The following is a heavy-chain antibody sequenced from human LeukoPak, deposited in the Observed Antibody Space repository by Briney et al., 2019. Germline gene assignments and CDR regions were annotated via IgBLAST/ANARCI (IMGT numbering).Heavy chain of an antibody. V-gene: IGHV3-30-3*01. CDR2: ISYDGSNK. CDR3: ARDSREYSSGWYGEYFQH. CDR1: GFTFSSYA. Sequence: GGSLRLSCAASGFTFSSYAMHWVRQAPGKGLEWVAVISYDGSNKYYADSVKGRFTISRDNSKNTLYLQMNSLRAEDTAVYYCARDSREYSSGWYGEYFQHWGQGTLVTVSS. D-gene: IGHD6-19*01. J-gene: IGHJ1*01.